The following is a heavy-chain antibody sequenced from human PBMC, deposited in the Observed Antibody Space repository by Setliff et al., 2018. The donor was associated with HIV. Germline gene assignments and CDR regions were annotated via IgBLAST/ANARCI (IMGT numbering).Heavy chain of an antibody. Sequence: GGSLRLSCAVSGFTFSSYAMSWVRQAPGKGPEWVSAISGSGGNTYYADSVKGRFTIDRDNAQNSLYLQMSSLKVEDTAVYYCARDLAYEDPQGGQWGQGTLVTVSS. D-gene: IGHD5-12*01. CDR2: ISGSGGNT. CDR1: GFTFSSYA. CDR3: ARDLAYEDPQGGQ. J-gene: IGHJ1*01. V-gene: IGHV3-23*01.